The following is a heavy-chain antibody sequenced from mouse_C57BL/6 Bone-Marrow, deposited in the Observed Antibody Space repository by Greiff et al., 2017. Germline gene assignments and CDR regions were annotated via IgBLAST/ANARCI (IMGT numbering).Heavy chain of an antibody. V-gene: IGHV5-17*01. D-gene: IGHD1-1*01. Sequence: EVQVVESGGGLVKPGGSLKLSCAASGFTFSDYGMRWVRQAPEKGLEWVAYISSGSSTIYYADTVKGRFTISRDNAKNTLFLQMTRLRSEDTAMYYCAKEGLFYYGSSWYFDVWGTGTTVTVSS. J-gene: IGHJ1*03. CDR2: ISSGSSTI. CDR1: GFTFSDYG. CDR3: AKEGLFYYGSSWYFDV.